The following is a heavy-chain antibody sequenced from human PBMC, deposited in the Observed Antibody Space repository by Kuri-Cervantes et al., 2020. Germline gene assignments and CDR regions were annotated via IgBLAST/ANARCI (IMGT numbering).Heavy chain of an antibody. CDR2: ISAYNGNT. J-gene: IGHJ4*02. Sequence: ASVKVSCKASGYTFTSYGISWVRQAPGQGLERMGWISAYNGNTNYAQKLQGRVTMTTDTSTSTAYMELWSLRSDDTAVYYCARDRNHLTKTGTTIHDYWGQGTLVTVSS. V-gene: IGHV1-18*01. CDR1: GYTFTSYG. CDR3: ARDRNHLTKTGTTIHDY. D-gene: IGHD1-7*01.